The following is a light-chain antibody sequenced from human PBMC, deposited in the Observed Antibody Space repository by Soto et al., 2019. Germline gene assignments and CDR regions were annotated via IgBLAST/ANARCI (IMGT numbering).Light chain of an antibody. V-gene: IGKV1-5*01. Sequence: DIQMTQSPSTLSASVGDRVTITCRASQSVSDWLAWYQQKPGKAPKLLIYDASSLESGVPSRFSGSGSGTEFTLTISSLQPDDFATYYCQQYNSYSWTFGHGTKVEI. J-gene: IGKJ1*01. CDR1: QSVSDW. CDR2: DAS. CDR3: QQYNSYSWT.